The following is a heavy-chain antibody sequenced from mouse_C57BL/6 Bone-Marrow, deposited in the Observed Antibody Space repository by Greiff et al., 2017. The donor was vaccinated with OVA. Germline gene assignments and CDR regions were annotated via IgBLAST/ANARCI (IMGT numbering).Heavy chain of an antibody. CDR2: IDPSDSYT. CDR3: ARLGGYYEDYYAMDY. V-gene: IGHV1-69*01. Sequence: QVQLKQPGAELVMPGASVKLSCKASGYTFTSYWMHWVKQRPGQGLEWIGEIDPSDSYTNYNQKFKGKSTLTVDKSSSTAYMQLSSLTSEDSAVYYCARLGGYYEDYYAMDYWGQGTSVTVSS. D-gene: IGHD2-3*01. J-gene: IGHJ4*01. CDR1: GYTFTSYW.